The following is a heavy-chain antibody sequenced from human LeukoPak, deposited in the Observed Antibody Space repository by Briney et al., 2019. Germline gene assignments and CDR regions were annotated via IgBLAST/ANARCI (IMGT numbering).Heavy chain of an antibody. CDR1: GFTSSSSW. CDR3: ARVVTTLAD. Sequence: GGSLRLSCAASGFTSSSSWMHWVRQAPGRGLVWVSRINPDATGTTYADSVKGRFTISRDNAKNTLYLQMNSLRAEDTAVYYCARVVTTLADWGQGTLVTVSS. V-gene: IGHV3-74*03. D-gene: IGHD4-23*01. J-gene: IGHJ4*02. CDR2: INPDATGT.